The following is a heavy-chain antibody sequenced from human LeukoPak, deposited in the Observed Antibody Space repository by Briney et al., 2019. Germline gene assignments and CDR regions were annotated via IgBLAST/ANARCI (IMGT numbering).Heavy chain of an antibody. CDR3: AKEGY. J-gene: IGHJ4*02. V-gene: IGHV3-7*01. CDR1: GFSFSVNW. Sequence: GGSLRFSCAASGFSFSVNWMSWVRQAPGKGPEWVASIKKDESEKYYVDSVSGRFTISRDNAKNSLYLQMNSLRVEDTAVYYCAKEGYWGRGTLVTVSS. CDR2: IKKDESEK.